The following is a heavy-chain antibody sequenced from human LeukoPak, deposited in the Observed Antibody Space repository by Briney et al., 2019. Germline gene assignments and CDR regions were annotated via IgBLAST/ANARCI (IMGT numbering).Heavy chain of an antibody. CDR2: ISGSGGST. CDR1: GFTFSDYA. V-gene: IGHV3-23*01. J-gene: IGHJ6*02. CDR3: AGGNYGLFYGMDV. Sequence: PGGSLRLSCAASGFTFSDYAMTWVRQAPGKGLEWVSSISGSGGSTYYADSVEGRFTISRDNSKNTLYLQMNSLRVEDTAVYYCAGGNYGLFYGMDVWGQGTTVTVSS. D-gene: IGHD4-23*01.